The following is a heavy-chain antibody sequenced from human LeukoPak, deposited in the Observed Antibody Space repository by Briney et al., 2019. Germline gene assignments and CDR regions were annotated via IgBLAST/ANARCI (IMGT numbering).Heavy chain of an antibody. CDR2: ISYDGSNK. V-gene: IGHV3-30*01. CDR3: ARAWEVVVVPAAVDY. J-gene: IGHJ4*02. Sequence: GGSLRLSCAASGFTFSSYAMHRVRQAPGKGLEWVAVISYDGSNKYYADSVKGRFTISRDNSKNTLYLQMNSLRAEDTAVYYCARAWEVVVVPAAVDYWGQGTLVTVSS. CDR1: GFTFSSYA. D-gene: IGHD2-2*01.